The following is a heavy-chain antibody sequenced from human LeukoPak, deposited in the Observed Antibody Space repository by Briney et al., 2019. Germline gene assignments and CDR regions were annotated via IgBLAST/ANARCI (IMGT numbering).Heavy chain of an antibody. V-gene: IGHV5-51*01. CDR2: IYPGDFDT. CDR1: GYSFTSYW. CDR3: ARLGGTIFGVVDPGRYYMDV. Sequence: RGESLKNSCKGSGYSFTSYWIGWVRQMPGKGLEWMGIIYPGDFDTRYSPSFQGQVTISADKSISTAYLQWSSLKASDTAMYYCARLGGTIFGVVDPGRYYMDVWGKGTTVTVSS. D-gene: IGHD3-3*01. J-gene: IGHJ6*03.